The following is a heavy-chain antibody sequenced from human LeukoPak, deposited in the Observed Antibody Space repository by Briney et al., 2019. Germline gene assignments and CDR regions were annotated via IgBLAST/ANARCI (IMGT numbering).Heavy chain of an antibody. D-gene: IGHD2-2*01. CDR3: ARGHCVSPGCYEGHYSGMAV. CDR2: INPNSGGT. Sequence: GASVTVSCMASGYTLIDHYIHWVRLAPGQGLEWMGWINPNSGGTHYAQRFQGRVTVTRDTSISTAYMEMSRVRSDDTAVYFCARGHCVSPGCYEGHYSGMAVWGQGTTVTVSS. J-gene: IGHJ6*02. CDR1: GYTLIDHY. V-gene: IGHV1-2*02.